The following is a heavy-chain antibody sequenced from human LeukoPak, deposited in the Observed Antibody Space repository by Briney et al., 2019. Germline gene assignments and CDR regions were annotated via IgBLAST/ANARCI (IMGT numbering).Heavy chain of an antibody. CDR2: IRYDGTNK. D-gene: IGHD1-26*01. CDR3: AREVGATTDYYMDV. J-gene: IGHJ6*03. V-gene: IGHV3-30*02. CDR1: GFIFSSYG. Sequence: HPGGSLRLSCAASGFIFSSYGMHWVRQAPGKGLEWVAFIRYDGTNKYYADSVKGRFTISRENSKNTLNLQMNSLRAEDTAVYYCAREVGATTDYYMDVWGKGTTVTVSS.